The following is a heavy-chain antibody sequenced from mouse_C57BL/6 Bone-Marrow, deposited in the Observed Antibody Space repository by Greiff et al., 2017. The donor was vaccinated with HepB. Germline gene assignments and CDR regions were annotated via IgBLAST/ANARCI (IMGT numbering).Heavy chain of an antibody. CDR2: IDPSDSET. CDR3: ARRGNYYGSLYYFDY. J-gene: IGHJ2*01. Sequence: VQLQQPGAELVRPGSSVKLSCKASGYTFTSYWMHWVKQRPIQGLEWIGNIDPSDSETHYNQKFKDKATLTVDKSSSTAYMQLSSLTSEDSAVYYWARRGNYYGSLYYFDYWGQGTTLTVSS. V-gene: IGHV1-52*01. D-gene: IGHD1-1*01. CDR1: GYTFTSYW.